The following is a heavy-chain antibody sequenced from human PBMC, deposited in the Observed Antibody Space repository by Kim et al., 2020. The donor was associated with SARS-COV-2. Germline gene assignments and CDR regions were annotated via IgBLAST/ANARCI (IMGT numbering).Heavy chain of an antibody. V-gene: IGHV4-34*01. J-gene: IGHJ6*02. D-gene: IGHD3-3*01. CDR3: ARGRAGVVPSPIMGLGPYYHYYALDV. CDR1: GGSFSDYN. Sequence: SETLSLTCAVYGGSFSDYNWTWIRQPPGKGLEWMGEIDHSGTTNSNPSLNSRIAISVDTSKNQFSLKLKSVTATDAAVYFCARGRAGVVPSPIMGLGPYYHYYALDVWGQGTPVAVSS. CDR2: IDHSGTT.